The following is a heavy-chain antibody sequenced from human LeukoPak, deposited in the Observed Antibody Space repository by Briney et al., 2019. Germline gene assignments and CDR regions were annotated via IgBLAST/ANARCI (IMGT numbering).Heavy chain of an antibody. Sequence: ASVKVSCKASGYTFTSYGISWVRQAPGQGLEWMGWISAYNGNTNYAQKFQGRVTMTRDTSISTAYMELSRLRSDDTAVYYCARGLYSYGAYFDYWGQGTLVTVSS. CDR3: ARGLYSYGAYFDY. CDR2: ISAYNGNT. D-gene: IGHD5-18*01. CDR1: GYTFTSYG. J-gene: IGHJ4*02. V-gene: IGHV1-18*01.